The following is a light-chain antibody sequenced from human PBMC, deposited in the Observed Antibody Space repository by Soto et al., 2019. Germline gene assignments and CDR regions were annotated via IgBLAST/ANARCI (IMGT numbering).Light chain of an antibody. J-gene: IGKJ5*01. CDR1: QSVSSSS. V-gene: IGKV3D-20*02. CDR2: GAS. CDR3: QQRSNWPPIT. Sequence: EIVLTQSPGTLSLSPGERATLSCRAIQSVSSSSLAWYQQKPGQAPRLLIYGASSRVTGIPDRFSGSGSGTDFTLTISSLEPEDFAVYYCQQRSNWPPITFGQGTRLEI.